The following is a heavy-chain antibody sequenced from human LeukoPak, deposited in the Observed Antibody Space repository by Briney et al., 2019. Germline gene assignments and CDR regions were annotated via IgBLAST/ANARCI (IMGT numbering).Heavy chain of an antibody. V-gene: IGHV3-30*18. J-gene: IGHJ4*02. CDR1: GFTFTTYW. CDR3: AKLGSSGWYQYYFDY. D-gene: IGHD6-19*01. CDR2: ISYDGSNK. Sequence: GGPLRLSCAASGFTFTTYWMSWVRQAPGKGLEWVAIISYDGSNKHFADSVKGRFSIFRDISKNTLYLQMNSLRAEDTAVYYCAKLGSSGWYQYYFDYWGQGTLVTVSS.